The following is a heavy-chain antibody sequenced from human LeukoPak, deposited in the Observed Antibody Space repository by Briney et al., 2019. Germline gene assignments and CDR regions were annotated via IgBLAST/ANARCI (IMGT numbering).Heavy chain of an antibody. V-gene: IGHV4-59*01. CDR3: ARDKQLLYAGNWFDP. D-gene: IGHD2-2*01. CDR2: NYISGSA. J-gene: IGHJ5*02. CDR1: GGSISSDY. Sequence: SETLSLTCTVSGGSISSDYWSWSWNPPQTGQGRKWYNYISGSANYNPSLKSRVTISVDTSKNQFSLKLSSVTAADTAVYYCARDKQLLYAGNWFDPWGQGTLVTVSS.